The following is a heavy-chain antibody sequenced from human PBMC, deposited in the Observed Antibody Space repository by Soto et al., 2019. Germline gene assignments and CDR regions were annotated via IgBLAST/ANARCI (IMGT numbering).Heavy chain of an antibody. D-gene: IGHD1-1*01. Sequence: PGGSLRLSCAASRFTFSNSAMSWVRQAPGKGLEWVSAISGSGGSAYYADSVKGRFTMSRDNSNNTLFLQLNSLRAEDAAISYCVKKTRMSSWNTGNWFDPWGRGTLVTVSS. CDR1: RFTFSNSA. CDR3: VKKTRMSSWNTGNWFDP. J-gene: IGHJ5*02. CDR2: ISGSGGSA. V-gene: IGHV3-23*01.